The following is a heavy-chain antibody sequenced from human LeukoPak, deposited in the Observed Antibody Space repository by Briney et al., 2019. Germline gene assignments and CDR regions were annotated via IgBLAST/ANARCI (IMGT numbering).Heavy chain of an antibody. Sequence: ETMSLASTVSGGSISSNYCSWDRQPAGDGLEWMGYIYYSASTNYTPYLKSRVTISVDTSKTQFSLKLSSVTAADTAVYYCHSSGYYRANYYFDYWGQGTLVTVSS. CDR2: IYYSAST. CDR3: HSSGYYRANYYFDY. V-gene: IGHV4-59*01. CDR1: GGSISSNY. J-gene: IGHJ4*02. D-gene: IGHD3-22*01.